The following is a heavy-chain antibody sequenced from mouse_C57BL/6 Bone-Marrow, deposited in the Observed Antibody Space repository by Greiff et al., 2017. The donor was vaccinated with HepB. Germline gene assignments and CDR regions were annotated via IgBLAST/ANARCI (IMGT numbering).Heavy chain of an antibody. CDR2: IHPNSGST. CDR1: GYTFTSYW. CDR3: ARVTTVVSPWFAY. Sequence: QVQLQQPGAELVKPGASVKLSCKASGYTFTSYWMHWVKQRPGQGLEWIGMIHPNSGSTNYNEKFKSKATLTVDKSSSTAYMQLSSLTSEDSAVYYCARVTTVVSPWFAYWGQGTLVNVSA. V-gene: IGHV1-64*01. D-gene: IGHD1-1*01. J-gene: IGHJ3*01.